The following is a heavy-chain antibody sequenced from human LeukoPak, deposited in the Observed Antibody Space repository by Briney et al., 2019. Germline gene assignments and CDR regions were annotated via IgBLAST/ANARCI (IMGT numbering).Heavy chain of an antibody. CDR1: GGSVSSGSYY. CDR2: IYYSGST. J-gene: IGHJ4*02. CDR3: ARTSSGWPIRQYYFDY. Sequence: SETLFLTCTVSGGSVSSGSYYWSWIRQPPGKGLEWIGYIYYSGSTNYNPSLKSRVTISADTSKNQFSLKLSSVTAADTAVYYCARTSSGWPIRQYYFDYWGQGTLVTVSS. D-gene: IGHD6-19*01. V-gene: IGHV4-61*01.